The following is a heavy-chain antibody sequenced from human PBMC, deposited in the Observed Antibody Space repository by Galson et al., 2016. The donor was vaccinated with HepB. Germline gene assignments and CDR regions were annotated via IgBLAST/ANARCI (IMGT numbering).Heavy chain of an antibody. J-gene: IGHJ4*02. CDR1: GGTFSSYA. V-gene: IGHV1-69*13. CDR3: ARVDYYGSGTHYYFDY. D-gene: IGHD3-10*01. CDR2: IIPMFGRA. Sequence: SVKVSCKASGGTFSSYAINWMRQAPGQGLEWMGGIIPMFGRASYAQRFQGKVTITADESTGTAYMEMSSLRSDDTAVYYCARVDYYGSGTHYYFDYWGQGTLVTVSS.